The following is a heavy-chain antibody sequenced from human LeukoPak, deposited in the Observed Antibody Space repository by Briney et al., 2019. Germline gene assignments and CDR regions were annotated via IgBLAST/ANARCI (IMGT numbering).Heavy chain of an antibody. J-gene: IGHJ4*02. V-gene: IGHV1-46*01. D-gene: IGHD2-2*01. Sequence: ASVKVSCKASGYTFTGQYLHWVRQAPGQGLEWMGIINPSGGSASYAQKFQGRVTMTRDMSTSTVYMELSSLSSEDTAVYHCVREDAHTYYFDFWGPGTLVTVSS. CDR2: INPSGGSA. CDR1: GYTFTGQY. CDR3: VREDAHTYYFDF.